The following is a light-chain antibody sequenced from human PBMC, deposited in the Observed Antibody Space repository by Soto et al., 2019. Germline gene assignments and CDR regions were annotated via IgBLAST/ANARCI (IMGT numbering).Light chain of an antibody. J-gene: IGKJ4*01. CDR3: QQSHSSPLS. CDR1: QSIVRN. Sequence: IQMTQSPSSLSASVGDRVTITCRASQSIVRNLNWYQQKPGKAPELLIYTASNLESGVPSRFSGSGSGTDFALTISSLQPDDSAVYYCQQSHSSPLSFGGGTKVDIK. CDR2: TAS. V-gene: IGKV1-39*01.